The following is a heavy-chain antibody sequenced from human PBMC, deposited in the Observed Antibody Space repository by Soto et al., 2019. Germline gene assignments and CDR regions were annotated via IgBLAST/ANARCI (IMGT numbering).Heavy chain of an antibody. CDR2: IYYSGST. CDR3: ARAPRGNYDYPSYFDY. Sequence: QVQLQESGPGLVKPSETLSLTCTVSGGSISSYYWSWIRQPPGKGLEWIGYIYYSGSTNYNPSLKSRVTISVDTSKNQFSLKLSSVTAADTAVYYCARAPRGNYDYPSYFDYWGQGTLVTVSS. V-gene: IGHV4-59*01. J-gene: IGHJ4*02. D-gene: IGHD3-16*01. CDR1: GGSISSYY.